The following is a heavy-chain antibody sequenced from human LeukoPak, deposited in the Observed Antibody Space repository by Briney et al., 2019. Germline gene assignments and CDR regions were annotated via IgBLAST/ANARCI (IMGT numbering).Heavy chain of an antibody. Sequence: ASVTLSCKASGYTFTSYGISWVRQAPGQGLEWMGWICAYNGNTNYAQKVQGRVTMTTDTSTSTAYMQLKSLRSDDTAVYYCARGGYSYGLDYWGQGTLVTVSS. D-gene: IGHD5-18*01. V-gene: IGHV1-18*01. CDR2: ICAYNGNT. CDR3: ARGGYSYGLDY. CDR1: GYTFTSYG. J-gene: IGHJ4*02.